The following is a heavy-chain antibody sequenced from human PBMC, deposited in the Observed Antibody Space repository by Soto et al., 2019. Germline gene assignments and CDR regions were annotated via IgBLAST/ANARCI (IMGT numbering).Heavy chain of an antibody. CDR2: VFKSGHG. J-gene: IGHJ6*02. Sequence: SETLSLTCRASGYTFTSSDYYWAWIRQPPATGKRWIGGVFKSGHGYNKPSLNSRVTRSVDTSKNQFSVRLNSVTAADTAVYYWAPLSVSLSGPYGIHVWGQGTTVTVSS. D-gene: IGHD3-3*02. CDR3: APLSVSLSGPYGIHV. V-gene: IGHV4-39*01. CDR1: GYTFTSSDYY.